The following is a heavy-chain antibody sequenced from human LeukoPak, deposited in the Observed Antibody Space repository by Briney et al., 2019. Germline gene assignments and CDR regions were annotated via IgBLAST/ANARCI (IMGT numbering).Heavy chain of an antibody. CDR3: TVGPPNWGFDY. Sequence: GASVKVSCKASGYTFTSYDINWVRQATGQGLEWMGWMNPNSGNTGYAQRFQGRVAMTRNTSISTAYMELSSLRSEDTAVYYCTVGPPNWGFDYWGQGTLVTVSS. CDR2: MNPNSGNT. J-gene: IGHJ4*02. V-gene: IGHV1-8*01. CDR1: GYTFTSYD. D-gene: IGHD7-27*01.